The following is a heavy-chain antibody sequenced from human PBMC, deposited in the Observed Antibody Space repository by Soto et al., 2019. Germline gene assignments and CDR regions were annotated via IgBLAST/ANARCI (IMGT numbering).Heavy chain of an antibody. CDR2: IYPGDSDT. CDR3: ARPAFAAWRDPDETNLEY. V-gene: IGHV5-51*01. CDR1: GYSFTSYW. J-gene: IGHJ4*02. Sequence: PGESLKISCKGSGYSFTSYWIGWVRQMPGKGLEWMGIIYPGDSDTRYSPSFQGQVTISADKSISTAYLQWSSLKASDTAMYYCARPAFAAWRDPDETNLEYLGQGTLVSVSS. D-gene: IGHD2-21*01.